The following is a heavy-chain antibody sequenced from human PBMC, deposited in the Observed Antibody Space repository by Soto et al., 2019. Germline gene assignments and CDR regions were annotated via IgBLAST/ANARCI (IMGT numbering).Heavy chain of an antibody. V-gene: IGHV3-23*01. D-gene: IGHD3-10*01. Sequence: GGSLRLSCAASGFTFSSYATSWVRQAPGKGLEWVSAISGSGGSTYYADSVKGRFTISRDNSKNTLYLQMNSLRAEDTAVYYCARIWFGEYRSAPFDYWGQGTLVTVSS. CDR2: ISGSGGST. CDR3: ARIWFGEYRSAPFDY. J-gene: IGHJ4*02. CDR1: GFTFSSYA.